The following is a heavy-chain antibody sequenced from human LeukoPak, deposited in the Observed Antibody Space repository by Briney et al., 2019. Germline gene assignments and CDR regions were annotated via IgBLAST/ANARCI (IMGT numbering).Heavy chain of an antibody. J-gene: IGHJ4*02. Sequence: SETLSLTCTVSGGSISSGGYYWSWIRQHPGKGLEWIGEIYHSGSTNYNPSLKSRVTISVDKSKNQFSLKLSSVTAVDTAVYYCARDQGGSSGWYSIDYWGQGTLVTVSS. V-gene: IGHV4-39*07. D-gene: IGHD6-19*01. CDR3: ARDQGGSSGWYSIDY. CDR1: GGSISSGGYY. CDR2: IYHSGST.